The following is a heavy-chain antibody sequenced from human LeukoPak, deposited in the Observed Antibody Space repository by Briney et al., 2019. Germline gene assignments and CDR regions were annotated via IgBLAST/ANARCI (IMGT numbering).Heavy chain of an antibody. Sequence: SETLSLTCTVSGGSISSSSYYWGWIRQPPGKGLEWIGSIYYSGSTYYNPSLKSRVTISVDTSKNQFSLKLSSVTAADTAVYYCARLGIFYSSWYYIDYWGQGTLVTVSS. CDR3: ARLGIFYSSWYYIDY. D-gene: IGHD6-13*01. V-gene: IGHV4-39*01. J-gene: IGHJ4*02. CDR1: GGSISSSSYY. CDR2: IYYSGST.